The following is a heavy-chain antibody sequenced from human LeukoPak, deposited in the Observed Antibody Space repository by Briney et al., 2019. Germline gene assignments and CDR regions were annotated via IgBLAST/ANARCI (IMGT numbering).Heavy chain of an antibody. CDR1: GFTFTTYA. CDR3: AKVGFYGDYYFDY. CDR2: ISGSGGST. V-gene: IGHV3-23*01. Sequence: GGSLRLSCAASGFTFTTYAMSWVRQAPGKGLEWVSAISGSGGSTYYADSVKGRFTISRDNSKNTLYLQMNSLRAEDTAVYYCAKVGFYGDYYFDYWGQGTLVTVSS. J-gene: IGHJ4*02. D-gene: IGHD4-17*01.